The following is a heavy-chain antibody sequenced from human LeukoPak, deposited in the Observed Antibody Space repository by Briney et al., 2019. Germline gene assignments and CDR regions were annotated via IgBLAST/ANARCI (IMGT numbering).Heavy chain of an antibody. Sequence: GGSLRPSCAASGFTFSDYYMSWIRQAPGKGLEWVSYISSSGSTIYYADSVKGRFTISRDNAKNSLYLQMNSLRAEDTAVYYCARRYSPSIEYYFDYWGQGTLVTVSS. CDR1: GFTFSDYY. D-gene: IGHD2-15*01. CDR2: ISSSGSTI. J-gene: IGHJ4*02. CDR3: ARRYSPSIEYYFDY. V-gene: IGHV3-11*01.